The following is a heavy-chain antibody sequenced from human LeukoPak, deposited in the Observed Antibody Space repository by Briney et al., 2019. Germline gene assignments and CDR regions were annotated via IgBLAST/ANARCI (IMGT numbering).Heavy chain of an antibody. Sequence: PGGPLRLSCAASGFTFSSYWMSWVRQAPGKGLEWVANIKQDGSEKYYVDSVKGRFTISRDNAKNSLYLQMNSLRAEDTAVYYCARVTYYYYDSSGYHGCYMDVWGKGTTVTVSS. CDR1: GFTFSSYW. V-gene: IGHV3-7*01. J-gene: IGHJ6*03. CDR3: ARVTYYYYDSSGYHGCYMDV. CDR2: IKQDGSEK. D-gene: IGHD3-22*01.